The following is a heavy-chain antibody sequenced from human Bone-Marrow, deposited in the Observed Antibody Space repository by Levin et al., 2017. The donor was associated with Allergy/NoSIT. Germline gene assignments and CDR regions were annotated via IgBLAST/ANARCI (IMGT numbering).Heavy chain of an antibody. CDR2: ISVDNGNT. D-gene: IGHD1-20*01. CDR3: AREEHNWNDAWDHYDGMDV. V-gene: IGHV1-18*01. Sequence: ASVKVSCQVSGYSFKRNGISWVRQAPGQGLEWMGWISVDNGNTKYAQKFQGRLTMTRDTSTRIASMDLRRLTSDDTAVYYCAREEHNWNDAWDHYDGMDVWGQGTTVTVSS. CDR1: GYSFKRNG. J-gene: IGHJ6*02.